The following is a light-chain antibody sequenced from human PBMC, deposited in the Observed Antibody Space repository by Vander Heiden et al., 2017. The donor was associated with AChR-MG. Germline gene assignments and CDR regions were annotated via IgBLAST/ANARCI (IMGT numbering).Light chain of an antibody. J-gene: IGKJ3*01. CDR1: QSVSNF. Sequence: IVLTQSPATLSLSPGERATLSCRASQSVSNFLVWYQQKPGQAPRLLMDDPSKRDNGVPDRFSGSGSGTDFTLTSSSLEPEDFAIYYGQQRSNLHTVGHGTRVDIK. CDR3: QQRSNLHT. V-gene: IGKV3-11*01. CDR2: DPS.